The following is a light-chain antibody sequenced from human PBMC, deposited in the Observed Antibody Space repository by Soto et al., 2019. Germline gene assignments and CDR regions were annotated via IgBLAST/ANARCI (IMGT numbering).Light chain of an antibody. Sequence: AIRMTQSPSSLSASTGDRVTITCRASQGISSYLAWYQQKPGKAPKLLIYAASTLQSGVPSRFSGSGSGKDFTLTISCLQSEDFATYYCQQYYSYSRTLGQGTKVEIK. CDR3: QQYYSYSRT. V-gene: IGKV1-8*01. CDR1: QGISSY. CDR2: AAS. J-gene: IGKJ1*01.